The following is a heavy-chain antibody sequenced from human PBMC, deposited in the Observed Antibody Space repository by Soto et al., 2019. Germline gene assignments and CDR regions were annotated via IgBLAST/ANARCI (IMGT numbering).Heavy chain of an antibody. Sequence: EVQLLESGGGLVQPGGSLRLSCAASGFAFSTYDMTWVRQAPGKGLEWVSTISNSGATPYYADSVRGRFTMSRDNSKNTLHLQMNSLRAEDTALYYCAKNQWGNLFDIWGQGTMLTVSS. J-gene: IGHJ3*02. CDR1: GFAFSTYD. CDR2: ISNSGATP. D-gene: IGHD3-16*01. CDR3: AKNQWGNLFDI. V-gene: IGHV3-23*01.